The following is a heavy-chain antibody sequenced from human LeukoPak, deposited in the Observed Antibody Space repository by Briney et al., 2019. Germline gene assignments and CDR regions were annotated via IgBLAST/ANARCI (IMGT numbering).Heavy chain of an antibody. Sequence: GGSLRLSCAASGFTFSGYWMHWARQSPGKGLVWVSCINGDGSDTRYADSVRGRFTISRDNAKNTLYLQMNSLRVEDTAVYYCARDPRNKGFDPWGQGTLVTVSS. CDR2: INGDGSDT. CDR1: GFTFSGYW. CDR3: ARDPRNKGFDP. J-gene: IGHJ5*02. V-gene: IGHV3-74*01. D-gene: IGHD1/OR15-1a*01.